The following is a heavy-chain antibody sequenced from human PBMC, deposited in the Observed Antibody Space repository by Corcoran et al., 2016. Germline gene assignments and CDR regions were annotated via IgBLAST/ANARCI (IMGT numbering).Heavy chain of an antibody. CDR2: INAGNGNT. Sequence: QVQLGQSGADGKTPGSSVKVSCKASGYTFTSDAMHWVRQAPGQRLEWMGWINAGNGNTKYSQKFQGRVTITRDTSASTAYMELSSLRSEDTAVYYCARAVRYDDSSGTGHIGEFDYCGQGTLVTVSS. CDR3: ARAVRYDDSSGTGHIGEFDY. CDR1: GYTFTSDA. J-gene: IGHJ4*02. D-gene: IGHD3-22*01. V-gene: IGHV1-3*01.